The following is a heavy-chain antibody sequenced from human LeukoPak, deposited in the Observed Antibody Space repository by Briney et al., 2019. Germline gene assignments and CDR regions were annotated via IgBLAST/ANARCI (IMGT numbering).Heavy chain of an antibody. CDR3: ARSGDTAMVTGHFDC. D-gene: IGHD5-18*01. CDR1: GFTFSSYS. V-gene: IGHV3-21*01. J-gene: IGHJ4*02. CDR2: ISSSSSYI. Sequence: GGSLRHSCAASGFTFSSYSMNWVRQAPGKGLEWVSSISSSSSYIYYADSVKGRFTISRDNAKNSLYLQMNSLRAEDTAVYYCARSGDTAMVTGHFDCWGQGTLVTVSS.